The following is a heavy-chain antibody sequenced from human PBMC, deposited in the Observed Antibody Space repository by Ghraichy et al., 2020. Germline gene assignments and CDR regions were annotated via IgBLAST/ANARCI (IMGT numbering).Heavy chain of an antibody. V-gene: IGHV3-23*01. Sequence: GGSLRLSCAASGFTFSSYAMSWVRQAPGKGLEWVSAISGSGGSTYYADSVKGRFTISRDNSKNTLYLQMNSLRAEDTAVYYCAKDETSIAVAGDSPVRGAFDIWGQGTMVTVSS. CDR1: GFTFSSYA. CDR2: ISGSGGST. D-gene: IGHD6-19*01. CDR3: AKDETSIAVAGDSPVRGAFDI. J-gene: IGHJ3*02.